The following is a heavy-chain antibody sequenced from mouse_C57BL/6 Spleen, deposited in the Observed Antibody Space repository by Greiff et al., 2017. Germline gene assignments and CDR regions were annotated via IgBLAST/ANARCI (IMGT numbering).Heavy chain of an antibody. Sequence: QVTLKESGPGILQSSQTLSLSCSFSGYSLSTSGMGVSWIRPPSGKGMEWLAHSYWDDDKRYNPFLKSRLTISKDTSRNQVFLKITRVDTADTATYYCARYGNWSAFDVWGTGTTVTVSS. CDR3: ARYGNWSAFDV. CDR1: GYSLSTSGMG. D-gene: IGHD2-1*01. CDR2: SYWDDDK. V-gene: IGHV8-12*01. J-gene: IGHJ1*03.